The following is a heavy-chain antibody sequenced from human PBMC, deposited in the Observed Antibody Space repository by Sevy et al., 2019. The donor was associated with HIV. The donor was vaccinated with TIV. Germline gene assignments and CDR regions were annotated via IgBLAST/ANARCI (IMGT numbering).Heavy chain of an antibody. CDR3: ARDRRLGSTSPYYYYYGMDV. Sequence: ASVKVSCKASGYTFTSYYMHWVRQAPGQGLEWMGIINPSGGSTSYAQKFQGRVTMTRDTSTGTVYMELSSLRSEDTAVYYCARDRRLGSTSPYYYYYGMDVWGQGTTVTVSS. CDR2: INPSGGST. J-gene: IGHJ6*02. D-gene: IGHD2-2*01. V-gene: IGHV1-46*01. CDR1: GYTFTSYY.